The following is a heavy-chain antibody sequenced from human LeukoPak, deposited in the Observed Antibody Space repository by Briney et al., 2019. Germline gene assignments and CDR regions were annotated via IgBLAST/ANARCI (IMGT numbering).Heavy chain of an antibody. CDR3: ARDFGD. Sequence: PGGSLRLSCSASAFTFSMYWMTWVRQAPGKGLEWVSTIKEDGSDKYYVDSVRGRFTISRDNARNSLYLQMDSLRTEDTAVYYCARDFGDWGQGTLVSVSS. D-gene: IGHD3-3*01. CDR1: AFTFSMYW. J-gene: IGHJ4*02. V-gene: IGHV3-7*05. CDR2: IKEDGSDK.